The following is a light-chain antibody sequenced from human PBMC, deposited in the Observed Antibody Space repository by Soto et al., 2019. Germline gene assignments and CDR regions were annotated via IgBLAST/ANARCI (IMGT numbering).Light chain of an antibody. CDR1: SSDVGGYNY. Sequence: QSALTQPASVSGSPGQSITISCTGTSSDVGGYNYVPWYQQHPDKAPKLMIYEVSTRPSGVSNRFSGSKSGNTASLTISGLQAEDEADYYCSSYTSSSTPYVVFGGGTKLTVL. CDR3: SSYTSSSTPYVV. V-gene: IGLV2-14*01. J-gene: IGLJ2*01. CDR2: EVS.